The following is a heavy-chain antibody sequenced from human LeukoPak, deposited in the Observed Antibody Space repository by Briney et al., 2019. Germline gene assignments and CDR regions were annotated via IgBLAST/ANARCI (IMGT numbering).Heavy chain of an antibody. CDR3: AKDLYDDGSGYYYDY. V-gene: IGHV3-23*01. CDR2: ISGSGTRT. J-gene: IGHJ4*02. Sequence: PGGSLRLSCAASGFTFSSYAMSWVRQAPGKGLEWVSAISGSGTRTYYADSVKGRFTISRDNSKNTLNLQMNSLRAQDTAVYFCAKDLYDDGSGYYYDYWGQGTLVTVSS. D-gene: IGHD3-22*01. CDR1: GFTFSSYA.